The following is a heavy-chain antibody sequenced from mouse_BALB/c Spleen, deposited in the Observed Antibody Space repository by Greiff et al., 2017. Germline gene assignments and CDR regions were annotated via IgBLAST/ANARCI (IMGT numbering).Heavy chain of an antibody. V-gene: IGHV5-6-5*01. Sequence: EVQLVESGGGLVKPGGSLKLSCAASGFTFSSYAMSWVRQTPEKRLEWVASISSGGSTYYPDSVKGRFTISRDNARNILYLQMSSLRSEDTAMYYCARGYDYDDADVYYYAMDYWGQGTSVTVSS. J-gene: IGHJ4*01. CDR3: ARGYDYDDADVYYYAMDY. D-gene: IGHD2-4*01. CDR2: ISSGGST. CDR1: GFTFSSYA.